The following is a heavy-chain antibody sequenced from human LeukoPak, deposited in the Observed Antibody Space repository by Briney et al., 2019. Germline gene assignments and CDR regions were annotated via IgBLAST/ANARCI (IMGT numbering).Heavy chain of an antibody. CDR3: AKDARLAGYSYGEVDY. CDR1: GFTFSSYG. CDR2: ISYDGSNK. Sequence: PGGSLRLSCAASGFTFSSYGMHWDRQAPGKGLEWVAVISYDGSNKYYADSVKGRFTISRDNSKNTLYLQMNSLRAEDTAVYYCAKDARLAGYSYGEVDYWGQGTLVTVSS. D-gene: IGHD5-18*01. V-gene: IGHV3-30*18. J-gene: IGHJ4*02.